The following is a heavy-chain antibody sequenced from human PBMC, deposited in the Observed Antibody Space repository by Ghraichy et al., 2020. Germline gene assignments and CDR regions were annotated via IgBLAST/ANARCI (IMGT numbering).Heavy chain of an antibody. CDR3: ARDLKPDMPGSRGGWYFDL. CDR2: ISSSSSYI. V-gene: IGHV3-21*01. J-gene: IGHJ2*01. Sequence: GGSLRLSCAASGFTFSSYSMNWVRQAPGKGLEWVSSISSSSSYIYYADSVKGRFTISRDNAKNSLYLQMNSLRAEDTAVYYCARDLKPDMPGSRGGWYFDLWGRGTLVTVSS. CDR1: GFTFSSYS. D-gene: IGHD1-14*01.